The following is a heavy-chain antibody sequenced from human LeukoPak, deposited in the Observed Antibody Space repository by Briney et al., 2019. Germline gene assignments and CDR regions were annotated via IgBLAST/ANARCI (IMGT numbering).Heavy chain of an antibody. CDR2: ISDNGIRT. V-gene: IGHV3-23*01. CDR3: VTGFDH. J-gene: IGHJ4*02. D-gene: IGHD4-11*01. CDR1: GFTFSSYA. Sequence: PGGPLRLSCAASGFTFSSYAMSWVRQAPGKGLEWVSSISDNGIRTYYVDSVKGRFTISRDNSKNTVYLQMDNLSPEDTAVYFCVTGFDHWGQGTLVTVSS.